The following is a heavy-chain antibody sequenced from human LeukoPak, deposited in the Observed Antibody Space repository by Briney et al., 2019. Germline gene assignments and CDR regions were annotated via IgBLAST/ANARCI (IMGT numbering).Heavy chain of an antibody. Sequence: ASVKVSCTASGYTFTSYDFNWVRQATGQRPEWMGWMSPNSGDTGYAQKFQDRVTMTRNTSISTAYMELSSLRSDDTAVYYCARGPPNWGYDYWGPGTLVTVSS. J-gene: IGHJ4*02. D-gene: IGHD7-27*01. CDR3: ARGPPNWGYDY. CDR1: GYTFTSYD. CDR2: MSPNSGDT. V-gene: IGHV1-8*01.